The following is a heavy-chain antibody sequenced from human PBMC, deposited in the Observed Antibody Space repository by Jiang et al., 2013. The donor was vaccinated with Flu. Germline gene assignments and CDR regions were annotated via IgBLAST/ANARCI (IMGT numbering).Heavy chain of an antibody. V-gene: IGHV4-59*08. J-gene: IGHJ6*02. CDR2: IHNSGTT. CDR3: ARSYCGGDCYSMFGYSYYGMDV. D-gene: IGHD2-21*02. CDR1: SGSISSHY. Sequence: PGLVKPSETLSLTCTVSSGSISSHYWSWIRQPPGKGLEWIGYIHNSGTTNYNPSLKSRVTISIDTSTNQFSLKLISVTPPDTAVYYCARSYCGGDCYSMFGYSYYGMDVWGQGTTVTVSS.